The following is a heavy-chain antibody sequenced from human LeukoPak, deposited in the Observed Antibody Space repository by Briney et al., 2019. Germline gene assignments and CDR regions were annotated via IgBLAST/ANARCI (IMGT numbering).Heavy chain of an antibody. J-gene: IGHJ2*01. CDR2: IYYSGST. V-gene: IGHV4-59*01. Sequence: SETLSLTCTVSGDSISSYYWSWIRQPPGKGLEWIGYIYYSGSTNYNPSLKSRVTISVDTSKNQFSLKLSSVTAADTAVYYCARWVTAMVWYFDLWGRGTLVTVSS. D-gene: IGHD2-21*02. CDR3: ARWVTAMVWYFDL. CDR1: GDSISSYY.